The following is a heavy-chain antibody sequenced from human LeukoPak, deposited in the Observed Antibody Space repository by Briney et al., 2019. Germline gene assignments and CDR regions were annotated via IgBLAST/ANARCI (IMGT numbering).Heavy chain of an antibody. J-gene: IGHJ4*02. D-gene: IGHD5-18*01. Sequence: GGSLRLSCVASGFIFSNYDMNWVRQAPGKGLKCVSHVGTSGTIIYYADSVKGRFTISRDNARNSIHLQMSNLRAEDTAVYYCTRVSRDGYSYGFYEYWGQGTPVTVSS. V-gene: IGHV3-48*03. CDR3: TRVSRDGYSYGFYEY. CDR2: VGTSGTII. CDR1: GFIFSNYD.